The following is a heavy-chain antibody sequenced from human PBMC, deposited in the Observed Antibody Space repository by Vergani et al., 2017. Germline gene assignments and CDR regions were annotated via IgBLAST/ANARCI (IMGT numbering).Heavy chain of an antibody. CDR2: ISTTSDTI. D-gene: IGHD6-19*01. V-gene: IGHV3-48*01. CDR3: ARSLVAGKGGY. CDR1: GFTFGDYT. J-gene: IGHJ4*02. Sequence: QLVESGGGLVQPGGSLRPSCEASGFTFGDYTMNWVRQAPGKGLEWISYISTTSDTIYYADSVRGRFTISRDNAKNSLYLEMNSLRVEDTAVYFCARSLVAGKGGYWGQGTRVAVSS.